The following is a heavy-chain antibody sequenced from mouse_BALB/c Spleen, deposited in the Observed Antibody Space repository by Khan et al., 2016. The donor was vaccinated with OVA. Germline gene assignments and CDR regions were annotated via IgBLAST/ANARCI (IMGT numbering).Heavy chain of an antibody. V-gene: IGHV1-7*01. CDR1: GYTFINYW. CDR2: INPSTGYT. CDR3: ARRGRRWDFDY. D-gene: IGHD1-1*01. J-gene: IGHJ2*01. Sequence: VQLQQSGAELAKPGASVTMSCKASGYTFINYWILWVKQRPGQGLEWIGYINPSTGYTEYNQNFKDKATLTADKSSSRAYMELRSMTAEDSAVYYCARRGRRWDFDYWGQGTTPTVSS.